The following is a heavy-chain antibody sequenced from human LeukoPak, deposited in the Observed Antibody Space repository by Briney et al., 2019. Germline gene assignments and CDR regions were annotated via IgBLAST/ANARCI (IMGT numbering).Heavy chain of an antibody. CDR2: INSDGTST. CDR3: STSISSTEAFDI. J-gene: IGHJ3*02. Sequence: GGSLRLSCAASGFTFSSYWMHWVRHVPGKGLMWVSRINSDGTSTGYADSVKGRLTISRDNAKNTLSLQMNSLRAEDTAVYYCSTSISSTEAFDIWGQGTMVTVSS. D-gene: IGHD2-21*01. CDR1: GFTFSSYW. V-gene: IGHV3-74*01.